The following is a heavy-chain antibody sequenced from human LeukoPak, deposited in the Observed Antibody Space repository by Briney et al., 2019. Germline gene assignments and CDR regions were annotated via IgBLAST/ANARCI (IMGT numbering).Heavy chain of an antibody. CDR3: ARVGAGVSATH. CDR1: GFTFSSYA. Sequence: GGSLRLSCAASGFTFSSYAMSWVRQAAGKGLEWVSAISGSGGSTYYADSVKGRFTISRDNSKNTLYLQMNSLRAEDTAVYYCARVGAGVSATHWGQGTLVTVSS. CDR2: ISGSGGST. D-gene: IGHD3-10*01. J-gene: IGHJ4*02. V-gene: IGHV3-23*01.